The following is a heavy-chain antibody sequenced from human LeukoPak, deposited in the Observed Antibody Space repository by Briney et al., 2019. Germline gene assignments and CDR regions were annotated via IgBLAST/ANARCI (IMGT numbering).Heavy chain of an antibody. J-gene: IGHJ3*02. CDR3: ARDFGGAFDI. V-gene: IGHV3-21*01. CDR1: GFTFSSYS. D-gene: IGHD4-23*01. CDR2: ISSSSSYI. Sequence: GGSLRLSCAASGFTFSSYSMNWVRQAPGKGLEWVSSISSSSSYIYYADSVKGRFTISRDNAKNTLYLQMNSLRAEDTAVYYCARDFGGAFDIWGQGTMVTVSS.